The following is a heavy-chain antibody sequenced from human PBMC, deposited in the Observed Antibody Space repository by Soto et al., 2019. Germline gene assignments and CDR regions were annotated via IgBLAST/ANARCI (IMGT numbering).Heavy chain of an antibody. D-gene: IGHD2-15*01. J-gene: IGHJ4*02. CDR3: SSLCSGGSCYPDY. CDR1: GGSISSSSYY. Sequence: QLQLQESGPGLVKPSETLSLTCTVSGGSISSSSYYWGWIRQPPGKGLEWIGSIYYSGSTYYNPSLKSRVTISVDTSKNQFSLKLSSVTAADTAVYYCSSLCSGGSCYPDYWGQGTLVTVSS. V-gene: IGHV4-39*01. CDR2: IYYSGST.